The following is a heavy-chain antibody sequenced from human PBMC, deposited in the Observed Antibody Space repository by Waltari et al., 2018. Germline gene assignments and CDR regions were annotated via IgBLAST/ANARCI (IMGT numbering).Heavy chain of an antibody. D-gene: IGHD3-10*01. Sequence: VQLVDSGXGLVQPGGSLRLSCAXSGFTFSASTXTXVRRAPGKWLELVSYISSISSIIYXSDSVKGRXTISXDNXQNSLXLXMNSLRAXXXAVYXCAREGTVGXXYNPMDVXGQGTTVTVXS. CDR3: AREGTVGXXYNPMDV. J-gene: IGHJ6*02. CDR2: ISSISSII. CDR1: GFTFSAST. V-gene: IGHV3-48*01.